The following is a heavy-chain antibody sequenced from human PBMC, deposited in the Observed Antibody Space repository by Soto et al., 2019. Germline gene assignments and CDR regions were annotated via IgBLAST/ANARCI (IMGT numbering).Heavy chain of an antibody. D-gene: IGHD1-26*01. Sequence: QVQLVQSGAEVKKPGSSVKVTCKASGGTFSSYAISWVRQAPGQGLEWMGGIIPIFGTANYAQKFQGRVTITADESTSTAYMELSSLRSEDTAVYYCARDSSGSYYEDSDAFDIWGQGTMVTVSS. CDR2: IIPIFGTA. CDR1: GGTFSSYA. CDR3: ARDSSGSYYEDSDAFDI. V-gene: IGHV1-69*01. J-gene: IGHJ3*02.